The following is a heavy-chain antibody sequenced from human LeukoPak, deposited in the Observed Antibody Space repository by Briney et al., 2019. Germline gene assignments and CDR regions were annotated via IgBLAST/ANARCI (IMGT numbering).Heavy chain of an antibody. J-gene: IGHJ3*02. CDR3: ARSRGWGTFGI. V-gene: IGHV3-13*04. CDR1: GFTFSSYD. D-gene: IGHD3-10*01. Sequence: PGGSLRLSCAASGFTFSSYDMHWVRQGTGKGLEWVSAIGTAGDTYYPGSVKGRFTTSRENAKNSLYLQMNSLRVGDTAVYYCARSRGWGTFGIWGQGTMVTVSS. CDR2: IGTAGDT.